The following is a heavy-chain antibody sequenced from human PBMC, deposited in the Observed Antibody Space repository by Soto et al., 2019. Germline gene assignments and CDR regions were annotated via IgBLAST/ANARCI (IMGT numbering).Heavy chain of an antibody. J-gene: IGHJ6*02. V-gene: IGHV4-30-4*01. D-gene: IGHD3-22*01. CDR3: AREVVILPFYYYCGMDV. CDR1: GGSISSGDYY. Sequence: PSETLSVTCTVSGGSISSGDYYWSWIRQPPGKGLEWIGYIYYSGSTYYNPSLKSRVTISVDTSKNQFSLKLSSVTAADTAVYYCAREVVILPFYYYCGMDVWGQGTTVSVSS. CDR2: IYYSGST.